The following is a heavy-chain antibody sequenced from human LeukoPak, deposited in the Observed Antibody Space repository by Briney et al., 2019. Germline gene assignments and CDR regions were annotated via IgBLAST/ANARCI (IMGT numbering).Heavy chain of an antibody. Sequence: ASETLSLTCTVSGGSISSYYWSWIRQPPGKGLVWIGYIYYSGSTNYNPSLKSRVTISVDTSKNQFSLKLSSVTAADTAVYYCARLRRLDCSSTSCYKEDYYYYYMDVWGKGTTVTVSS. CDR2: IYYSGST. CDR1: GGSISSYY. V-gene: IGHV4-59*12. CDR3: ARLRRLDCSSTSCYKEDYYYYYMDV. J-gene: IGHJ6*03. D-gene: IGHD2-2*02.